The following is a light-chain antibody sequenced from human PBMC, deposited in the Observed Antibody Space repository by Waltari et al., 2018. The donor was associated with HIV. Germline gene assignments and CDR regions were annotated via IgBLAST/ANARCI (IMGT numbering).Light chain of an antibody. J-gene: IGLJ1*01. Sequence: QSVLSQPPSMSGAPGQRVTLPCPGNTSNLGHNYVYWFHHGPAAAPKLFIFSNDRRPSGVPGRVSGSKAGTSAYLAISGLRPEDEADYYCATWDDNLNTYVFGPGTRLSVL. CDR1: TSNLGHNY. CDR2: SND. CDR3: ATWDDNLNTYV. V-gene: IGLV1-47*01.